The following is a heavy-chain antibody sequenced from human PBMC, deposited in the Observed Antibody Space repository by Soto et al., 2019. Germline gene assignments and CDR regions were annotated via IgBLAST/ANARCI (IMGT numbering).Heavy chain of an antibody. J-gene: IGHJ3*01. CDR2: IHSDGSST. Sequence: EVQLLESGGGLVQPGESLRLSCAASGFTFSYYWMHWVRQAPGMGLVWVSRIHSDGSSTTYADSVKGRFTISRDNARNTLYLQMNSLRAEDTAVYYCARGYRGDFDLWGQGTVLTVSS. D-gene: IGHD7-27*01. V-gene: IGHV3-74*01. CDR3: ARGYRGDFDL. CDR1: GFTFSYYW.